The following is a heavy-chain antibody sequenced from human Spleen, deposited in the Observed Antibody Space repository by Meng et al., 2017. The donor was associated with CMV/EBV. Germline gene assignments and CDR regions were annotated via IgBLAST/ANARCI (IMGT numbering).Heavy chain of an antibody. V-gene: IGHV4-30-4*08. CDR1: DGSISSGDYY. CDR3: ARVRVRFTLNWFDP. Sequence: DGSISSGDYYWSWIRQPSGKGLEWIGYIYYSGSTYYNPSLKSRVIISVDMSKNQFSLKLSSVTAADTAVYYCARVRVRFTLNWFDPWGQGTLVTVSS. D-gene: IGHD3-3*01. CDR2: IYYSGST. J-gene: IGHJ5*02.